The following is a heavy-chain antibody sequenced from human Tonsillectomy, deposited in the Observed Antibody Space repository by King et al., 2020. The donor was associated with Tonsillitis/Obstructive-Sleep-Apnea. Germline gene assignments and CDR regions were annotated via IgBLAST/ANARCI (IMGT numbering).Heavy chain of an antibody. Sequence: VQLVESGAEVKKPGASVRISCKASGYSFTSYYIHWVRQAPGQGLEWMGIISPRGDRANYAQKFQGRVTVTRDTSTSTVYMELSSLRSEDTAVYYCARDTAATSQGYWGQGTLVTVSS. V-gene: IGHV1-46*01. D-gene: IGHD2-2*01. CDR1: GYSFTSYY. J-gene: IGHJ4*02. CDR3: ARDTAATSQGY. CDR2: ISPRGDRA.